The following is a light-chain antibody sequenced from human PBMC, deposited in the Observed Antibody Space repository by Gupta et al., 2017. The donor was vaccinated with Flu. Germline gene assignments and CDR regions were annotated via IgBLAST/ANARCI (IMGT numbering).Light chain of an antibody. CDR1: SNDVGGYSY. Sequence: QSALTQPASVSGSPGQSITISCTGTSNDVGGYSYVSWFQQRPGKAPKLMIYEVTNRPSGVANSFSGSKSGNTASLTISGRQAEDEADYYCSSYASSTTPVFGGGTELTVL. V-gene: IGLV2-14*01. CDR2: EVT. CDR3: SSYASSTTPV. J-gene: IGLJ3*02.